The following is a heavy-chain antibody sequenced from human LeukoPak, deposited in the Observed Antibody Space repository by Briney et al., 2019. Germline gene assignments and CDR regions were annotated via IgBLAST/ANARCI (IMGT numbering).Heavy chain of an antibody. CDR3: ARLASNWDPYYFDY. Sequence: SETLSLTCAVSGGSISSTNWWSWVRQPPGKGLEWIGEIYHSGSTNYNPSLKSRVTISVDKSRNQFSLKLSSVTAADTAVYYCARLASNWDPYYFDYWGQGTLVTVSS. D-gene: IGHD7-27*01. CDR2: IYHSGST. J-gene: IGHJ4*02. CDR1: GGSISSTNW. V-gene: IGHV4-4*02.